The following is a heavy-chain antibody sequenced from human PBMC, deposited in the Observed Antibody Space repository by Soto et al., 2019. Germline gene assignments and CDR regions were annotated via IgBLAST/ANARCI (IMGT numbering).Heavy chain of an antibody. CDR2: IYYSETT. CDR3: ASTYYTGSSGPFDY. CDR1: GDSISSGGYY. J-gene: IGHJ4*02. Sequence: QVQLQESGPGLVKPSQTLSLTCTVSGDSISSGGYYWSWIRQHPGKGLEWIGYIYYSETTYYNPSLESRVTISADTSENQFSLKVNSVTVADTAVYYCASTYYTGSSGPFDYWGQGTLVTVSS. D-gene: IGHD3-22*01. V-gene: IGHV4-31*03.